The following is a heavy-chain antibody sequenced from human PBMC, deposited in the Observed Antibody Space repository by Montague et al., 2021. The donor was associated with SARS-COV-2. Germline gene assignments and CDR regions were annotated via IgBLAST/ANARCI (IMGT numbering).Heavy chain of an antibody. CDR2: ISYSGFS. J-gene: IGHJ5*02. V-gene: IGHV4-59*01. CDR3: AGMKAGSPFGWFDP. D-gene: IGHD6-13*01. Sequence: SETLSLTCTVSGGSISSYYWTWIRQPPGKGLEWIGYISYSGFSNQNPPLRGRVTISLDTSKYQFSLKLTSVTAADTAVYYCAGMKAGSPFGWFDPWGQGTLVTVSS. CDR1: GGSISSYY.